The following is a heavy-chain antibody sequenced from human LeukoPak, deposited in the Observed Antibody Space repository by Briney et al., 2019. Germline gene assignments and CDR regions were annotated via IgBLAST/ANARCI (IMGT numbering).Heavy chain of an antibody. CDR3: ARDPYSGNYGNYYYYYMDV. V-gene: IGHV3-21*01. Sequence: GGSLRLSCAASGFTFSSYNMNWVRQAPGKALEWVSSITSSGAYIFYADSVKGRFTISRDNAKDSLYLQMNSLGPEDTAVYYCARDPYSGNYGNYYYYYMDVWGKGTTVTISS. J-gene: IGHJ6*03. D-gene: IGHD1-26*01. CDR2: ITSSGAYI. CDR1: GFTFSSYN.